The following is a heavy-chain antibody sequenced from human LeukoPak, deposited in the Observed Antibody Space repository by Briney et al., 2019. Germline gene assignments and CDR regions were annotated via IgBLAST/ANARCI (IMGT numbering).Heavy chain of an antibody. CDR1: GFTFRTSA. CDR3: AKKTPGIHPFDP. J-gene: IGHJ5*02. V-gene: IGHV3-23*01. Sequence: PGGSLRLSCAASGFTFRTSAFSWVRQSPGRGLEWVSTVGTDSDTYYADSVKGRFTISRDNSKNTVYLQMTGLRADDTAVYYCAKKTPGIHPFDPRGQGTLVTVSP. D-gene: IGHD6-13*01. CDR2: VGTDSDT.